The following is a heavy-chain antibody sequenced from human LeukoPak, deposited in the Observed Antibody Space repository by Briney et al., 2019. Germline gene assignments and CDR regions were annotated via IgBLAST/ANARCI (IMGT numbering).Heavy chain of an antibody. Sequence: GGSLRLSCAASGFTFSSYAMSWVRQAPGKGLEWVSAISGSGGSTYYADSVKGRFTISRDNSKNILYLQMNSLRADDTAVYYCAKRLRTDSSIWNYYGMDVWGQGTRSVSP. CDR2: ISGSGGST. J-gene: IGHJ6*02. CDR3: AKRLRTDSSIWNYYGMDV. CDR1: GFTFSSYA. D-gene: IGHD4-11*01. V-gene: IGHV3-23*01.